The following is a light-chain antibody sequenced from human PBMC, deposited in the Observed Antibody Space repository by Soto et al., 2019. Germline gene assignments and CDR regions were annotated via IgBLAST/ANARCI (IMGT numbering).Light chain of an antibody. Sequence: QSVLTQPPSVSGAPGQRVTISCTGSSSNIGAGYDVHWYQQLPGTAPKLLIYGNSNRPSGVPDRFSGSKSGTSASLAITGLQAEDEADYYCQSYDSSLSGLPDVVFGGGTQLTVL. CDR2: GNS. CDR3: QSYDSSLSGLPDVV. J-gene: IGLJ2*01. V-gene: IGLV1-40*01. CDR1: SSNIGAGYD.